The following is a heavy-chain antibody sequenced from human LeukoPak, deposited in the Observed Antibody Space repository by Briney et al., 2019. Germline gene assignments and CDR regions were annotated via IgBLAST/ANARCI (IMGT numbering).Heavy chain of an antibody. CDR3: AKLLYWCIDL. J-gene: IGHJ2*01. D-gene: IGHD2-15*01. CDR1: GFTFNNYG. CDR2: IRYDGSNK. V-gene: IGHV3-30*02. Sequence: PGGSLRLSCAASGFTFNNYGMHWVRQAPGKGLEWVAFIRYDGSNKYYADSVKGRFTISRDNSKNTLYLQMNSLRAEDTAVYYCAKLLYWCIDLWGRGTLVTVSS.